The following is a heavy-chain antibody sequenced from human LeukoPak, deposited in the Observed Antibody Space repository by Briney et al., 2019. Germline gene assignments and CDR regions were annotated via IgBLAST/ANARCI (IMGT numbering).Heavy chain of an antibody. J-gene: IGHJ4*02. CDR3: AKDRRLLWFGEIVDY. Sequence: GGSLRLSCAASGFTFSSYGMHWVRQAPGKGLEWVAVISYDGSNKYYADSVKGRFTISRDNSKNTLYLQMNSLRAEDTAVYYCAKDRRLLWFGEIVDYWGQGTLVTVSS. V-gene: IGHV3-30*18. D-gene: IGHD3-10*01. CDR1: GFTFSSYG. CDR2: ISYDGSNK.